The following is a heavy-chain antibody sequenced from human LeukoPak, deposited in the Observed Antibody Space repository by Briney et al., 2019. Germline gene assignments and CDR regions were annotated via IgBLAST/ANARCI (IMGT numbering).Heavy chain of an antibody. Sequence: SVKVSCKASGGTFSSYAISWVRQAPGQGLEWMGGIIPIFGTANYAQKFQGRVTITADKSTSTAYMELSSLRPEDTAVYYCARADVVVPAAMRIWGQGTMVTVSS. J-gene: IGHJ3*02. D-gene: IGHD2-2*01. V-gene: IGHV1-69*06. CDR2: IIPIFGTA. CDR1: GGTFSSYA. CDR3: ARADVVVPAAMRI.